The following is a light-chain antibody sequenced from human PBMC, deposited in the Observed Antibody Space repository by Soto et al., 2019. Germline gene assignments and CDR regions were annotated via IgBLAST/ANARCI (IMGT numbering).Light chain of an antibody. CDR2: DTT. CDR1: QDLTNY. J-gene: IGKJ2*01. Sequence: IQMTQSPTSLAASVGDRVTITCQASQDLTNYLNWYEQKPGEAPKLLIYDTTTLEEGVPTRFSGGGSGTAFTFTINGLQPEDSAIYFCQQYVNLPYTFGQGTKLEIK. V-gene: IGKV1-33*01. CDR3: QQYVNLPYT.